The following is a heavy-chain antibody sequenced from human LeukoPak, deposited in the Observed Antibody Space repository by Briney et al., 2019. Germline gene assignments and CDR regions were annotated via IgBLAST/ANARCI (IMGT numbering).Heavy chain of an antibody. D-gene: IGHD3-22*01. CDR3: ARDTDYYDSAGYSPSPFDSFDY. CDR2: IIPILGIA. V-gene: IGHV1-69*04. J-gene: IGHJ4*02. Sequence: SVKASCKASGGTFSSYAISWVRQAPGQGLEWMGRIIPILGIANYAQKFQGRVTITADKSTSTAYMELSSLSSEDTAVYYCARDTDYYDSAGYSPSPFDSFDYWGQGTLVTVSS. CDR1: GGTFSSYA.